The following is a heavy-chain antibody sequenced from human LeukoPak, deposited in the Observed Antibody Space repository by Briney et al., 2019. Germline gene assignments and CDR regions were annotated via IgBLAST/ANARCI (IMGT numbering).Heavy chain of an antibody. CDR1: GFTVSNHY. J-gene: IGHJ3*02. Sequence: PGGCLRRSCAGSGFTVSNHYMSGVREARGKGLEWVSVSYIGVSTFYADSVNGRFTISSDKSKNTLYLPMNRLRAEETAVYYCPRDDDVKAFDIWRQGPMVTVSS. V-gene: IGHV3-53*01. CDR3: PRDDDVKAFDI. CDR2: SYIGVST.